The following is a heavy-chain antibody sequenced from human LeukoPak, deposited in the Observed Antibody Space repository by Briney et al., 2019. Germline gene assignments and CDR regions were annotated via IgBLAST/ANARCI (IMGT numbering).Heavy chain of an antibody. V-gene: IGHV3-30*18. CDR3: AKAPPGYYYDSSGYPDY. Sequence: GRSLRLSCAASGFTFSGYGMHWVRQAPGKGLEWVAVISYDGSNKYYADSVKGRFTISRDNSKNTLYLQMNSLRAEDTAVYYCAKAPPGYYYDSSGYPDYWGQGTLVTVSS. D-gene: IGHD3-22*01. J-gene: IGHJ4*02. CDR2: ISYDGSNK. CDR1: GFTFSGYG.